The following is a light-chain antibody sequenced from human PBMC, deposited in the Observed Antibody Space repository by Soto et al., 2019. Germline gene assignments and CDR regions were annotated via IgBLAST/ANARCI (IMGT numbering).Light chain of an antibody. J-gene: IGLJ7*01. V-gene: IGLV2-14*01. Sequence: QYALTQPASVSGSPGQSITIPCTGTSSDVGGFNYVSWYQKYPGKAPKLLIFGVSLRPAEVSYRFSGSKSGNTASLTISGLLAEDEADYYCCSYTEADTLVFGGGPQLTGL. CDR3: CSYTEADTLV. CDR1: SSDVGGFNY. CDR2: GVS.